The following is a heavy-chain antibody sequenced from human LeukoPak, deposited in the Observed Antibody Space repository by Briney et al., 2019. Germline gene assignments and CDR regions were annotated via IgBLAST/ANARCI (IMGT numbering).Heavy chain of an antibody. Sequence: GGSLRLSCAASGFTVSSNYMSWVRQAPGKGLEWVGRIKSKTDGGTTDYAAPVKGRFTISRDDSKNTLYLQMNSLKTEDTAVYYCTTAGYRYLDAFDIWGQGTMVTVSS. CDR3: TTAGYRYLDAFDI. CDR1: GFTVSSNY. D-gene: IGHD1-14*01. V-gene: IGHV3-15*01. J-gene: IGHJ3*02. CDR2: IKSKTDGGTT.